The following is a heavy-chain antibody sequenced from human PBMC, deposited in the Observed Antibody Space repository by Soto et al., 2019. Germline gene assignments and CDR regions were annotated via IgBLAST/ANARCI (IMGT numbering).Heavy chain of an antibody. J-gene: IGHJ6*02. V-gene: IGHV4-39*01. CDR1: GGSISSSSYY. D-gene: IGHD6-13*01. CDR3: ARQESGRSSSWSGSYYYYGMDV. CDR2: IYYSGST. Sequence: PSETLSLTCTVSGGSISSSSYYWGWIRQPPGKGLEWIGSIYYSGSTYYNPSLKSRVTISVDTSKNQFSLELSSVTAADTAVYYCARQESGRSSSWSGSYYYYGMDVWGQGTTVTVSS.